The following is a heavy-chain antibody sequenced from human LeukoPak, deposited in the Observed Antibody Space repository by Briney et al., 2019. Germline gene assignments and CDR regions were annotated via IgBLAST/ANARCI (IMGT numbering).Heavy chain of an antibody. CDR2: ISGSGGST. CDR1: GFTFSSYG. V-gene: IGHV3-23*01. CDR3: AKSVAPYCSGGSCFDAFDM. J-gene: IGHJ3*02. Sequence: PGGSLRLSCAASGFTFSSYGMSWVRQAPGKGLEWVSAISGSGGSTYYADSVKGRFTISRDNSKNTLYLQMNSLRAEDTAVYYCAKSVAPYCSGGSCFDAFDMWGQGTMVTVSS. D-gene: IGHD2-15*01.